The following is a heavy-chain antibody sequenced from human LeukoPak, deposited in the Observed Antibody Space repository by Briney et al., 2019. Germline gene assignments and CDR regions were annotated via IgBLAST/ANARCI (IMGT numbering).Heavy chain of an antibody. Sequence: PGRSLRLSCAASGFTFSSYAMHWVRQAPGEGLEWVAVISYDGSNKYYADSVKGRFTISRDNSKNTLYLQMNSLRAEDTAVYYCARGPTYYFDYWGQGTLVTVSS. J-gene: IGHJ4*02. CDR3: ARGPTYYFDY. V-gene: IGHV3-30*01. CDR2: ISYDGSNK. CDR1: GFTFSSYA.